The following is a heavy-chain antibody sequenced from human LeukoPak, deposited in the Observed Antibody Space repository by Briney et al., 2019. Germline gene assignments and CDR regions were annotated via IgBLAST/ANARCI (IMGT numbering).Heavy chain of an antibody. CDR1: GYTLTELS. CDR2: FDPEDGET. V-gene: IGHV1-24*01. Sequence: GASVKVSCKVSGYTLTELSMHWMRQAPGKGLEWMGRFDPEDGETIYAQKFQGRVTMTADTSTDTVYMELSSLRSEDTAVYYCATEGKMVRGVYTDYWGQGTLVTVSS. CDR3: ATEGKMVRGVYTDY. J-gene: IGHJ4*02. D-gene: IGHD3-10*01.